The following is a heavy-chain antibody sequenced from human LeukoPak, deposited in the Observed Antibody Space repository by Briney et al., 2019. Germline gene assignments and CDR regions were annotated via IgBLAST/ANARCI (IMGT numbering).Heavy chain of an antibody. D-gene: IGHD4-23*01. Sequence: SETLSLTCNVSGGSINSYHWSWIRQPAGEGLEWIGRLYSSGSFNYNPSLKSRVSMSVDTSKNQFSLKLTSVTAADTAVYFCARGGKATVVTLWGPGILATVS. CDR3: ARGGKATVVTL. V-gene: IGHV4-4*07. CDR2: LYSSGSF. CDR1: GGSINSYH. J-gene: IGHJ4*02.